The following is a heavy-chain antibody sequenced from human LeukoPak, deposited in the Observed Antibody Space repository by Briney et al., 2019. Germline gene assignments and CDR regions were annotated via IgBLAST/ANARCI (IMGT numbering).Heavy chain of an antibody. V-gene: IGHV1-8*01. CDR2: MNPNSGKT. D-gene: IGHD6-19*01. J-gene: IGHJ3*02. CDR1: GYTFTSYD. Sequence: ASVTVSCKASGYTFTSYDINWVRQAAGQGLEWMGWMNPNSGKTGYAQKSQGRGTIKRNSAISTAYMELSSLRSEDTAVYYCAREDEWLAIDIWGQGTMVTVSS. CDR3: AREDEWLAIDI.